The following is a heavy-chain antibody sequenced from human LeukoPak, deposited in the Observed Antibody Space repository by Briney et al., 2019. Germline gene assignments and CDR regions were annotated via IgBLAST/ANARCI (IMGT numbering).Heavy chain of an antibody. D-gene: IGHD7-27*01. V-gene: IGHV3-30*02. CDR1: RFTFRSYG. CDR3: AKDSNWASDY. J-gene: IGHJ4*02. CDR2: IRPDGSNK. Sequence: GGSLRLSCAASRFTFRSYGMHWVRQAPGKGLEWVAFIRPDGSNKYYADSVKGRFTISRDNSKNTLYLQMNSLRAEDTAVYYCAKDSNWASDYWGQGTLVTVSS.